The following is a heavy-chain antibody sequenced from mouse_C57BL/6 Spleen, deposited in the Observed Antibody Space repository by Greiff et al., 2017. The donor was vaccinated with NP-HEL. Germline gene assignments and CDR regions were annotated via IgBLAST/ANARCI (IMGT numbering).Heavy chain of an antibody. CDR3: AREDGGFAY. CDR2: INPSTGGT. J-gene: IGHJ3*01. V-gene: IGHV1-42*01. D-gene: IGHD2-3*01. Sequence: EVQLKESGPELVKPGASVKISCKASGYSFTGYYMNWVKQSPEKSLEWIGEINPSTGGTTYNQKFKAKATLTVDKSSSTAYMQLKSLTSEDSAVYYCAREDGGFAYWGQGTLVTVSA. CDR1: GYSFTGYY.